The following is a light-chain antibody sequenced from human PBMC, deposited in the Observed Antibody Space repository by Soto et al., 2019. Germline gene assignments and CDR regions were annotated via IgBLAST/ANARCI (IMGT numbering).Light chain of an antibody. V-gene: IGLV2-23*02. CDR1: NGDVGSYDL. CDR2: EVN. J-gene: IGLJ2*01. CDR3: CSYAGGNTLI. Sequence: QSALTQPASVSGSPGQSITISCTGTNGDVGSYDLVSWYQQYPGKAPKLIIYEVNKRPSGVSNRFSGAKSGNTASRTISGLQPEDEADYDCCSYAGGNTLIFGGGTKVTVL.